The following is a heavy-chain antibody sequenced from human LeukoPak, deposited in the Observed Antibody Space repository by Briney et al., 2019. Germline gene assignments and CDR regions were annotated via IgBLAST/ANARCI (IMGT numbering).Heavy chain of an antibody. V-gene: IGHV3-49*04. D-gene: IGHD3-3*01. Sequence: GGSLRLSCAASGFSFNSYWMSWVRQAPGKGLEWVGFIRSKAYGGTTEYAASVKGRFTISRDDSKSIAYLQMNSLKTEDTAVYYCTRDPPNYDFWSGPAPGTYYYYYMDVWGKGTTVTVSS. CDR2: IRSKAYGGTT. J-gene: IGHJ6*03. CDR3: TRDPPNYDFWSGPAPGTYYYYYMDV. CDR1: GFSFNSYW.